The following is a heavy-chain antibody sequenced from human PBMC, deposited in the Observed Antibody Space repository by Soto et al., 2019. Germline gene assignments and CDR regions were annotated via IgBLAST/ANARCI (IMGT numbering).Heavy chain of an antibody. J-gene: IGHJ4*02. Sequence: EVQRLESGGGLVQPGGSLRLSCAASGFTFSSYAMSWVLQAPGNGLEWVAAISGRGGSTYYADSVKGRFTISRDNSKNPLYVQMNSLRAEDTAVYYCAKEKGYSSGLSDYWGQGTLVTVSS. D-gene: IGHD6-19*01. CDR1: GFTFSSYA. CDR3: AKEKGYSSGLSDY. CDR2: ISGRGGST. V-gene: IGHV3-23*01.